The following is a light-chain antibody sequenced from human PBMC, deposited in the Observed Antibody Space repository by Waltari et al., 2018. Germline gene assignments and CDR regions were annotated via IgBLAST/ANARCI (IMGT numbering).Light chain of an antibody. J-gene: IGKJ2*01. CDR1: QIFSSAY. V-gene: IGKV3-20*01. Sequence: EIVWTQSPGPLSLSPGDGATLSCRASQIFSSAYLGWYQQKPGQPPRLLIYGASSRATGVPDRFSGSGSATDFTLTISRLEPEDFAVYYCQLYHTFGQGTKLEIK. CDR2: GAS. CDR3: QLYHT.